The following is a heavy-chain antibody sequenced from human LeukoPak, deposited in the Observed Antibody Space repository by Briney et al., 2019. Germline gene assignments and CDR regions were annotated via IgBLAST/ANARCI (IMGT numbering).Heavy chain of an antibody. CDR3: ARVRTIFGVDDAFDI. CDR1: GFTFNTYS. J-gene: IGHJ3*02. CDR2: ITTSSNTI. V-gene: IGHV3-48*02. Sequence: GGSLRLSCAASGFTFNTYSMNWVRQAPGKGLEWVAYITTSSNTIYYADSVKRRFTISRDNVKNSLSLQMNTLRDEDTAVYYFARVRTIFGVDDAFDIWGQGTMVTVSS. D-gene: IGHD3-3*01.